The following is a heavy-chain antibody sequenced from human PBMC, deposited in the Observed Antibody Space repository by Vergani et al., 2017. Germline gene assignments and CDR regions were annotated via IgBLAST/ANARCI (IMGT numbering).Heavy chain of an antibody. CDR3: AKARNVDIVATSWGD. D-gene: IGHD5-12*01. J-gene: IGHJ4*02. CDR2: ISSSGSTI. CDR1: GFTFSDYY. Sequence: QVQLVESGGGLVKPGGSLRLSCAASGFTFSDYYMSWIRQAPGKGLEWVSYISSSGSTIYYADSVKGRFTISRDNDKNSLYLQMNSLRAEDTAVYYCAKARNVDIVATSWGDWGQGTLVTVSS. V-gene: IGHV3-11*01.